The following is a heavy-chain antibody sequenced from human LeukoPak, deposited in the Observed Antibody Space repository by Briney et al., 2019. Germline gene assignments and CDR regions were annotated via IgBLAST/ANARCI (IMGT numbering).Heavy chain of an antibody. CDR3: ARSASYYDILTGYYSYYYGVDV. CDR2: IIPIFGTA. J-gene: IGHJ6*02. Sequence: ASVKVSCKASGGTFSSYAISWVRQAPGQGLEWMGGIIPIFGTANYAQKFQGRVTITADESTSTAYMELSSLRSEDTAVYYCARSASYYDILTGYYSYYYGVDVWGQGTTVTVSS. D-gene: IGHD3-9*01. CDR1: GGTFSSYA. V-gene: IGHV1-69*13.